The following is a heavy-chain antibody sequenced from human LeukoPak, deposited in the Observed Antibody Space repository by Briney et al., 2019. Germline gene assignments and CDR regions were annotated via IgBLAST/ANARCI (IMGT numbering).Heavy chain of an antibody. V-gene: IGHV4-59*01. Sequence: SETLSLTCTVSGGSISSYYWSWIRQPPGKGLEWIGYIYYSGSTNYNPSLKSRVTISVDTSKNQFSLKLSSVTAADTAVYYCARYPIVGAMQGGNDDAFDIWGQGTMVTVSS. CDR2: IYYSGST. J-gene: IGHJ3*02. CDR3: ARYPIVGAMQGGNDDAFDI. CDR1: GGSISSYY. D-gene: IGHD1-26*01.